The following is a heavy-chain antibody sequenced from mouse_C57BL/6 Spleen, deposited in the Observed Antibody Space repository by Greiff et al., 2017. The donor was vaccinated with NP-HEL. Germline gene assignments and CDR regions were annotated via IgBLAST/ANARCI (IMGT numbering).Heavy chain of an antibody. V-gene: IGHV1-9*01. Sequence: QVQLQQSGAELMKPGASVKLSCKATGYTFTGYWIEWIGEILPGSGSTNYNEKFKGKATFTADTSSNTAYMQLSSLTTEDSAIYYCARRDYSSYEGYFDYWGQGTTLTVSS. CDR3: ARRDYSSYEGYFDY. CDR2: ILPGSGST. D-gene: IGHD2-5*01. J-gene: IGHJ2*01. CDR1: GYTFTGYW.